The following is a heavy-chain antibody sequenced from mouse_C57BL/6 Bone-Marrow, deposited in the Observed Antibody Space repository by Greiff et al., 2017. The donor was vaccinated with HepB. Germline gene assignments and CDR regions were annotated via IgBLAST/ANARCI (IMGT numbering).Heavy chain of an antibody. V-gene: IGHV5-6*01. CDR3: ARNWEGVDY. Sequence: EVKLMESGGDLVKPGGSLKLSCAASGFTFSSYGMSWVRQTPDKRLEWVATISSGGSYTYYPDSVKGRFTISRDNAKNTLYLQMSSLKSEDTAMYYCARNWEGVDYWGQGTTLTVSS. CDR1: GFTFSSYG. J-gene: IGHJ2*01. CDR2: ISSGGSYT. D-gene: IGHD4-1*01.